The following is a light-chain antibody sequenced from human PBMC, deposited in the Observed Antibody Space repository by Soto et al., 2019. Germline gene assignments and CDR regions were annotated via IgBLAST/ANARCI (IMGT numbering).Light chain of an antibody. V-gene: IGLV3-21*01. Sequence: SYELTQPPSVSVAPGKTASVACGGSNIGIKSVHWYKKKSGQAPVLVMYYDSDRPSGIPERFSGSNAGNTATLTISRVEAGDEADNYCQVWDISSGHVVFGGGTKLTVL. J-gene: IGLJ3*02. CDR2: YDS. CDR1: NIGIKS. CDR3: QVWDISSGHVV.